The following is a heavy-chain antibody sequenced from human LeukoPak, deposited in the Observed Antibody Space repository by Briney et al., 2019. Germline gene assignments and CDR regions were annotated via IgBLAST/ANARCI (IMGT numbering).Heavy chain of an antibody. CDR2: ISRSGENT. CDR3: ARVQGLIDPFDI. D-gene: IGHD6-19*01. V-gene: IGHV3-23*01. J-gene: IGHJ3*02. Sequence: GGSLRLSCAASGLTLSNSAMGWVRQAPGKGLEWVSVISRSGENTYYADSVKGRFTVSRDSSKNTLYVQMNSLRAEDTAIYYCARVQGLIDPFDIWSQGILVTVSS. CDR1: GLTLSNSA.